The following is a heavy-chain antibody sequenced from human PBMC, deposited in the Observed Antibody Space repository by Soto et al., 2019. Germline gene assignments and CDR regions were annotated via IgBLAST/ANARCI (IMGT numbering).Heavy chain of an antibody. V-gene: IGHV1-8*01. CDR3: ARGRGAVADNYYYYGMDV. CDR2: MNPNSGNT. J-gene: IGHJ6*02. D-gene: IGHD6-19*01. CDR1: GYTFTSYD. Sequence: ASVKVSCKASGYTFTSYDINWVRQATGQGLEWMGWMNPNSGNTGYAQKFQGRVTMTRNTSISTAYMELSSLRSEDTAVYYCARGRGAVADNYYYYGMDVWGQGTTVTVSS.